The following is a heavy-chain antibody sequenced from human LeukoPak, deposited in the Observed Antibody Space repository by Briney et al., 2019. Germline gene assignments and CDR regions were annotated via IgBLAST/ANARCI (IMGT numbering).Heavy chain of an antibody. CDR2: IKHDAREK. J-gene: IGHJ4*02. CDR1: GFTFSSYW. CDR3: ARSAFPADY. D-gene: IGHD2/OR15-2a*01. V-gene: IGHV3-7*01. Sequence: GGSLRLSCTASGFTFSSYWMTWVRQAPGKGLEWVANIKHDAREKYYVDSVKSRFTISRDNAKNSLYLQMNSLRAEDTALYYCARSAFPADYWGQGTLVTVSS.